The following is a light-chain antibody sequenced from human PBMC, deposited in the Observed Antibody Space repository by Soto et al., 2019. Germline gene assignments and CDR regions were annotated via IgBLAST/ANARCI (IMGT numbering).Light chain of an antibody. CDR1: SSDVGFYKY. J-gene: IGLJ1*01. CDR3: CSYTTSSTRV. CDR2: EVT. Sequence: QSVLTQPASVSGSPGQSIAISCTGSSSDVGFYKYVSWYQQHPGKVPKLIIYEVTNRPSGVSNRFSGSKSGNTASLTISSLQAEDEADYYCCSYTTSSTRVFGSGTKLTVL. V-gene: IGLV2-14*01.